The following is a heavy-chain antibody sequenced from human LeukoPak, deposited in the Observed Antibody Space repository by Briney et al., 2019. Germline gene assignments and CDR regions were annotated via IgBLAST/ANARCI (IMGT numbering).Heavy chain of an antibody. CDR2: LSGSDGST. CDR1: GFTFSSYA. J-gene: IGHJ6*03. D-gene: IGHD3-16*02. Sequence: GGSLRLSCAASGFTFSSYAMSWVRQAPGKGLEWVSGLSGSDGSTYYADSVKGRFTISRDNAKTSLYLQMNSLRAEDTALYYCARDRGGIGYYMDVWGKGTTVTVSS. V-gene: IGHV3-23*01. CDR3: ARDRGGIGYYMDV.